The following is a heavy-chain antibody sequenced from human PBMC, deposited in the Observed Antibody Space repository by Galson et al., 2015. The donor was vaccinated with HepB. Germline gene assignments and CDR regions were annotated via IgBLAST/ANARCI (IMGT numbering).Heavy chain of an antibody. CDR1: GFTVSSHY. D-gene: IGHD3-16*01. V-gene: IGHV3-53*01. CDR2: IYSGSNT. J-gene: IGHJ6*03. Sequence: SLRLSCAVSGFTVSSHYMNWVRQAPGKGLEWVSVIYSGSNTYYADSVEGRFTISRDNSKNTLYPQMNSLRAEDTAVYYCASTLGGTRRGYMDVWGQGTTVTVSS. CDR3: ASTLGGTRRGYMDV.